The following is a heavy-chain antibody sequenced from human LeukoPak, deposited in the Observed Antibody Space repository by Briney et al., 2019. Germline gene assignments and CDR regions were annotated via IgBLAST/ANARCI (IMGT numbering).Heavy chain of an antibody. Sequence: ASVKVSCKASGYTFTGYYMHWVRQAPGQGLEWRGIINPSGGSTSYAQKFQARVTMTRDMSTSTVYMELSRLRSEDTAVYYCARDLGIAVAGWEFVVWGQGALVTVSS. V-gene: IGHV1-46*01. CDR1: GYTFTGYY. CDR3: ARDLGIAVAGWEFVV. CDR2: INPSGGST. D-gene: IGHD6-19*01. J-gene: IGHJ4*02.